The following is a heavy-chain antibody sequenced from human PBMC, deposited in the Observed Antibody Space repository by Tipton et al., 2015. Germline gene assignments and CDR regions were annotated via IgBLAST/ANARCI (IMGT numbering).Heavy chain of an antibody. V-gene: IGHV3-23*01. D-gene: IGHD2-15*01. Sequence: GSLRLSCVASGFPFSAHGLNWVRQAPGKGLEWVSSISASGGDTFYTGSVQGRFTISRDNSKNTLFLQMDSLRAEDTAVYYCARRRQRSYFDYWGQGTLVTVSS. CDR3: ARRRQRSYFDY. CDR1: GFPFSAHG. J-gene: IGHJ4*02. CDR2: ISASGGDT.